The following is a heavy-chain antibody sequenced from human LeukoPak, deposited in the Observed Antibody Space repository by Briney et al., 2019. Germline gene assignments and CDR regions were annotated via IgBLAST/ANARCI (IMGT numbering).Heavy chain of an antibody. D-gene: IGHD3-16*02. Sequence: GASVKVSCKASGYTFTNFGINWVRQAPGQGLEWMGWISANNGNTDYAQTFQGRVTMTTDTSTSTVYMELRSLRSDDTAVYYCAKDYRFSDPKSGLASDHWGQGTLVTVSS. CDR1: GYTFTNFG. V-gene: IGHV1-18*01. J-gene: IGHJ4*02. CDR3: AKDYRFSDPKSGLASDH. CDR2: ISANNGNT.